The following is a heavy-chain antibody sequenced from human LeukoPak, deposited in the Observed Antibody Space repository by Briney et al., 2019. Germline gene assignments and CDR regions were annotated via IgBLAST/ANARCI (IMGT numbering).Heavy chain of an antibody. Sequence: ASVKVSCKASGYTFTSYGISWVRQATGQGLEWMGWISAYNGNTNYAQKLQGRVTMTTDTSTSTAYMELRSLRSDDTAVYYCARDRGGNFIVGATPPMYYWGQGTLVTVSS. J-gene: IGHJ4*02. V-gene: IGHV1-18*01. CDR1: GYTFTSYG. CDR2: ISAYNGNT. D-gene: IGHD1-26*01. CDR3: ARDRGGNFIVGATPPMYY.